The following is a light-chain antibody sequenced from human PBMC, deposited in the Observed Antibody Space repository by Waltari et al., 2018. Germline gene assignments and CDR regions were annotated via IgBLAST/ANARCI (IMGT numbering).Light chain of an antibody. CDR2: AAS. V-gene: IGKV1-39*01. CDR1: QSISTY. J-gene: IGKJ2*01. CDR3: QQSFSTPRYT. Sequence: DIQMTQSPSSLSAFVGDRVTITCRASQSISTYLNWYQHKSGQAPKLLISAASTLQSGVPSRFSGSGSGTEFTLTINGLQPEDFATYYCQQSFSTPRYTFGQGTKLE.